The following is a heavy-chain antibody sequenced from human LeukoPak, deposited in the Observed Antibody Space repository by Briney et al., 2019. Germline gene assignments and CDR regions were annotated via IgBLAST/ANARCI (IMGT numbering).Heavy chain of an antibody. J-gene: IGHJ5*02. CDR3: ASRLWFGERRFDP. D-gene: IGHD3-10*01. V-gene: IGHV4-59*12. Sequence: SETLSLTCTVSGGSISTYYWSWIRQPPGKGLEWIGYIYYSGSTDSNPSLKSRVTISVDTSKNQISLKLSSVTAADTAVYYCASRLWFGERRFDPWGQGSLVTVSS. CDR1: GGSISTYY. CDR2: IYYSGST.